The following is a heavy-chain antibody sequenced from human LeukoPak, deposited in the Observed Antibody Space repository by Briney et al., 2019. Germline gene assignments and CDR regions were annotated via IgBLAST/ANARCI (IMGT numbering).Heavy chain of an antibody. Sequence: PGGSLRLSCAASGFTFRSYARRWGGQGPGKGGEGGAGISGSGGRTYYADSVKGRVTIYRDNEKNTLYLQMNSLRAEDTAVYYCARFFGGSYAYWGQGTLVTVSS. J-gene: IGHJ4*02. CDR3: ARFFGGSYAY. CDR2: ISGSGGRT. D-gene: IGHD1-26*01. V-gene: IGHV3-23*01. CDR1: GFTFRSYA.